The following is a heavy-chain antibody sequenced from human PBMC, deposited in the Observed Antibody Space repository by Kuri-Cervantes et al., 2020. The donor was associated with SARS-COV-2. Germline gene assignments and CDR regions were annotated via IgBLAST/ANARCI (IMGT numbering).Heavy chain of an antibody. Sequence: GGSLRLSCAASGFTFSSYTMHWLRQAPGKGLEYVSAITYSGNNAYYANSVRGRFTISRDNSKNTMYLQMGSLRDEDMAVYYCARDHTIFGLDPWGQGTLVTVSS. J-gene: IGHJ5*02. D-gene: IGHD3-3*01. CDR2: ITYSGNNA. CDR1: GFTFSSYT. CDR3: ARDHTIFGLDP. V-gene: IGHV3-64*01.